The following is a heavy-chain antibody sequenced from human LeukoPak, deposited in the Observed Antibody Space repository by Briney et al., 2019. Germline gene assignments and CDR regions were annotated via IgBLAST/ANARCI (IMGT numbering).Heavy chain of an antibody. D-gene: IGHD2-21*02. Sequence: ASVTVSCTASGYTFTGYYMHWVRQAPGQGLEWMGWINPNSGGTNYAQKFQGRVTMTRDTSISTAYMELSRLRSDDTAVYYCARSYCGGDCYPYFDYWGQGTLVTVSS. V-gene: IGHV1-2*02. J-gene: IGHJ4*02. CDR2: INPNSGGT. CDR1: GYTFTGYY. CDR3: ARSYCGGDCYPYFDY.